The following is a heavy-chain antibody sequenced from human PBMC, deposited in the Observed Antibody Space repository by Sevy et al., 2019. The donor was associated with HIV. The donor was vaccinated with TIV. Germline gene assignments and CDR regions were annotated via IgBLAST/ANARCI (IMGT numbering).Heavy chain of an antibody. Sequence: GGSLRLSCAASGFTFSSYEMNCVRQAPGKGLEWVSYISSSGTTRYYADSVKGRFTISRDNAKNSLYLQMNSLRAEDTAVYYCAVGKCTIFGVVPFAYWGQGTLVTVSS. D-gene: IGHD3-3*01. J-gene: IGHJ4*02. V-gene: IGHV3-48*03. CDR2: ISSSGTTR. CDR1: GFTFSSYE. CDR3: AVGKCTIFGVVPFAY.